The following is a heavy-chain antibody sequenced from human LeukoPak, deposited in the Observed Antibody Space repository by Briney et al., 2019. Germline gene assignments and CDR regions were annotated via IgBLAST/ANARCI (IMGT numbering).Heavy chain of an antibody. CDR3: AKDRIRVVY. J-gene: IGHJ4*02. V-gene: IGHV3-23*01. Sequence: GGSLRLSCAASGFSFSSYAMSWVRQAPGKGLEWVSAISSNGGSTYYADSVKGRFTISRDSSKNTLYLQMNSLRAEDTAVYYCAKDRIRVVYWGQGTLVTVSS. CDR1: GFSFSSYA. D-gene: IGHD2-15*01. CDR2: ISSNGGST.